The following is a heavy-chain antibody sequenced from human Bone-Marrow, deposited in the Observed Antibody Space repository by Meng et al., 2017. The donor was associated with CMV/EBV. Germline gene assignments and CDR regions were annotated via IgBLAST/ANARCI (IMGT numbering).Heavy chain of an antibody. V-gene: IGHV1-2*02. CDR1: GYTFTGYY. J-gene: IGHJ6*02. CDR2: INPNSGGT. D-gene: IGHD6-19*01. Sequence: ASVKVSCKASGYTFTGYYMHWVRQAPGQGLEWMGWINPNSGGTNYAQKFQGRVTMTRDTSISTAYMELSRLRSDDTAVYYCARDGIAVAGTHYYGMDVWGQGTTVTVSS. CDR3: ARDGIAVAGTHYYGMDV.